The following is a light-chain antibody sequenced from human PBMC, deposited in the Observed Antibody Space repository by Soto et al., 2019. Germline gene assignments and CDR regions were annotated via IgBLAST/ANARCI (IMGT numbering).Light chain of an antibody. J-gene: IGKJ1*01. V-gene: IGKV3-20*01. CDR2: AAS. CDR1: ETVSSDF. CDR3: QQYNNWPPWT. Sequence: TVLTKSHRTLSLSQEDSAALSCRASETVSSDFLAWYQQKPGQAPRLLIYAASSRATGIPDRFSGTGSERDFTLTISGLEPEDFAVYYCQQYNNWPPWTFGQGAKVDIK.